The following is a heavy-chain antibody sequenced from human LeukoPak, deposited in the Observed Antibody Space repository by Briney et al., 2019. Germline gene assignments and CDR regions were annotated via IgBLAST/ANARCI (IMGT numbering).Heavy chain of an antibody. V-gene: IGHV3-64D*09. D-gene: IGHD4-11*01. CDR1: GFTFSAYA. CDR2: INSNGGST. CDR3: VKEAFTVTSPFDS. Sequence: GGSLRLSCSASGFTFSAYAMHWVRQAPGKGLEYVSVINSNGGSTYYADSVKGRFTISRDNSKNTVFLQMSSLRVEDTAVYYCVKEAFTVTSPFDSWGQGPQVTVSS. J-gene: IGHJ4*02.